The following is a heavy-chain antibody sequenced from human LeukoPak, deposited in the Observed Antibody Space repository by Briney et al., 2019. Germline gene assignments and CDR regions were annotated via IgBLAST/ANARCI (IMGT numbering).Heavy chain of an antibody. CDR1: GGSISSYY. CDR2: IYYSGRT. J-gene: IGHJ4*02. V-gene: IGHV4-59*01. Sequence: PSETLSLTCTVAGGSISSYYWSWIRQPPGKGLEWIGYIYYSGRTNYNPSLKSRVTISVDTSKNQFSLKLSSVTAADTAVYYCARGGFGELLYDFDYWGQGTLVTVSS. D-gene: IGHD3-10*01. CDR3: ARGGFGELLYDFDY.